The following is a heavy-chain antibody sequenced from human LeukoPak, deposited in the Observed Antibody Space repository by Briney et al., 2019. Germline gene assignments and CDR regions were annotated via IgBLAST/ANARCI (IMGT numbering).Heavy chain of an antibody. V-gene: IGHV4-39*07. CDR2: IYYSGNT. D-gene: IGHD6-19*01. Sequence: SETLSLTCTVSGGSISSSSYYWGWIRQPPGMGLGWIGSIYYSGNTYYNQSLKSRVTISLDTSKNQFSLNLNSVTAADTALYFCARAAGSGLIDYWGQGILVIVSS. CDR3: ARAAGSGLIDY. J-gene: IGHJ4*02. CDR1: GGSISSSSYY.